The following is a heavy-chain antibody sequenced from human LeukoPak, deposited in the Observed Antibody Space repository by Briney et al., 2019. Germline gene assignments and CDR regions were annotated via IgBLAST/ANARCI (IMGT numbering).Heavy chain of an antibody. CDR3: AREREKYYDFWSGYYRTYYYYYMDV. J-gene: IGHJ6*03. V-gene: IGHV1-18*01. CDR1: GYTFTSYG. D-gene: IGHD3-3*01. CDR2: ISAYNGNT. Sequence: ASVKVSCKASGYTFTSYGISWVRQAPGQGLEWMGWISAYNGNTNYAQKLQGRVTMTTDTSTSTAYMELRSLRSDDTAVYYCAREREKYYDFWSGYYRTYYYYYMDVWGKGTTVTISS.